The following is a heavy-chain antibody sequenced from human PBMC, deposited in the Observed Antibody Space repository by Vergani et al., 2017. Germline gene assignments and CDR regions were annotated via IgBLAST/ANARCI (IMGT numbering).Heavy chain of an antibody. Sequence: VEAGGGLVQPGGSLRLSCTASGFTFQAFAFHWVRQVSGRGLEWVSGIDRNYGVKNGNSFEGRFSISRANAKKAVFLQMKNLRHEDTALYFCVKDNDYDAYGPFDLWGRGTLVTVSS. CDR2: IDRNYGVK. J-gene: IGHJ2*01. D-gene: IGHD3-16*01. V-gene: IGHV3-9*01. CDR3: VKDNDYDAYGPFDL. CDR1: GFTFQAFA.